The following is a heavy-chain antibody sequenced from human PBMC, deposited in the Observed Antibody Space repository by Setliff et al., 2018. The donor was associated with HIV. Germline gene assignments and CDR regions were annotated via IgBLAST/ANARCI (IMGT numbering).Heavy chain of an antibody. J-gene: IGHJ4*02. CDR1: GAPFSGFY. D-gene: IGHD2-2*01. CDR3: VTSSSWSSRLNF. V-gene: IGHV4-34*01. CDR2: INYSHSEKT. Sequence: PSETLSLTCAVYGAPFSGFYWSWIRQTPGRGLEWIGEINYSHSEKTNYNPSLKSRVTISVDTSKNQFSLKLTSVTAADTAVYYCVTSSSWSSRLNFWGPGMLVTVSS.